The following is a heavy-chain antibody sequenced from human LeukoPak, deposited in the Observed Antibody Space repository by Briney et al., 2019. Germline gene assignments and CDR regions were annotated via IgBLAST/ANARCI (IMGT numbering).Heavy chain of an antibody. CDR2: IKKDGSEK. Sequence: GGSLRLSCAASGFTFSSYWMSWVRQAPGKGLEWVANIKKDGSEKYYVDSVKGRFTISRDNAKKSLYLQMNSLRAEDTAVYYCARDTGAAKDYYYYGIGLWGKGTAVTVSS. CDR1: GFTFSSYW. J-gene: IGHJ6*04. V-gene: IGHV3-7*03. D-gene: IGHD2-15*01. CDR3: ARDTGAAKDYYYYGIGL.